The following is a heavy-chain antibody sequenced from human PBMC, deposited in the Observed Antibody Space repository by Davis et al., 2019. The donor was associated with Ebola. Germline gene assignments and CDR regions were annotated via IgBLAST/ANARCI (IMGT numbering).Heavy chain of an antibody. CDR2: IGGDIATI. CDR3: TRGSTGS. V-gene: IGHV3-23*01. D-gene: IGHD2-8*02. J-gene: IGHJ5*02. Sequence: GGSLRLSCETSGFNSNNYAMSWVRQAPGKGLEWVAAIGGDIATIYYADSVKGRFTISRDRSKNTLSLQMKSLRAEDTAVYYCTRGSTGSWGQGTLVTVSS. CDR1: GFNSNNYA.